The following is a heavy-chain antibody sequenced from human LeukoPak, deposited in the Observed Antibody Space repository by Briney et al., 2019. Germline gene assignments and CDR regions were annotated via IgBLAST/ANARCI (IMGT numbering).Heavy chain of an antibody. CDR3: ARNNYTPFLNSRAIISVDSTKNHSSLKLSAVAAATTAVYCGGGGTIGWQDYYYYYMDV. J-gene: IGHJ6*03. CDR2: TYYSGST. CDR1: GGSISGYY. Sequence: SETLSLTCTVYGGSISGYYWSWIRQPPGKGLEWIGYTYYSGSTNYNPSLKSRVTISVDTSKNQFSLKLTSVTAADPAVYYCARNNYTPFLNSRAIISVDSTKNHSSLKLSAVAAATTAVYCGGGGTIGWQDYYYYYMDVWGRGTTVTVSS. V-gene: IGHV4-59*01. D-gene: IGHD1-14*01.